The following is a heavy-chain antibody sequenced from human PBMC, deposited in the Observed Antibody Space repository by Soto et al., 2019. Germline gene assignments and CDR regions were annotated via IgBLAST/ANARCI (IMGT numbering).Heavy chain of an antibody. Sequence: GALRLSCAASGFTFSGYTMNWVRQAPGKGLEWVSSISSSSSYIYYADSVKGRFTISRDNAKNSLYLQMNSLRAEDTAVYYCARSFGYSGYDSWGQGTLVTVSS. CDR1: GFTFSGYT. J-gene: IGHJ5*02. D-gene: IGHD5-12*01. CDR2: ISSSSSYI. CDR3: ARSFGYSGYDS. V-gene: IGHV3-21*01.